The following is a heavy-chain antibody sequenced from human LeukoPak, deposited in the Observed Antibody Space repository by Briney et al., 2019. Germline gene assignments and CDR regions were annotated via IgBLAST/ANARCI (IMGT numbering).Heavy chain of an antibody. J-gene: IGHJ4*02. D-gene: IGHD3-16*01. CDR2: ISGSGGST. Sequence: GGSLRLSCAASGFTFSSYGMSWVRQAPGKGLEWVSAISGSGGSTYYADSVKARFTVSRDNSKNTLYVQMNSLRAEDTAVYYCAKGGLWGNPFDYWGQGTLVTVSS. CDR1: GFTFSSYG. V-gene: IGHV3-23*01. CDR3: AKGGLWGNPFDY.